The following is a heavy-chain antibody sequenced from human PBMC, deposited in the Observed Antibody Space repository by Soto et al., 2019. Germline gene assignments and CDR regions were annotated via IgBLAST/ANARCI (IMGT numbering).Heavy chain of an antibody. D-gene: IGHD4-4*01. Sequence: SETLCHTWSVSGFSMSSNYWILIRQSPAKGLEWIGFVYYGGTNYNPSFESRVTMSVDTPKKQFSLELSDVTAADTAVYYCVSYRGAFYFDHWGQGTLVTVS. CDR1: GFSMSSNY. J-gene: IGHJ4*02. CDR2: VYYGGT. CDR3: VSYRGAFYFDH. V-gene: IGHV4-59*01.